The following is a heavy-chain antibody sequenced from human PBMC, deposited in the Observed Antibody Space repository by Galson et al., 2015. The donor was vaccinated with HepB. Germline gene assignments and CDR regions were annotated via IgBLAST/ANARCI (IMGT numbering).Heavy chain of an antibody. V-gene: IGHV3-30*04. CDR2: ISYGGSNK. Sequence: SLRLSCAASGFTFSSYAMHWVRQAPGKGLEWVAVISYGGSNKYYADSVKGRFTISRDNSKNTLYLQMNSLRAEDTAVYYCARDGNYGGNIDYWGQGTLVTVSS. D-gene: IGHD4-23*01. CDR3: ARDGNYGGNIDY. J-gene: IGHJ4*02. CDR1: GFTFSSYA.